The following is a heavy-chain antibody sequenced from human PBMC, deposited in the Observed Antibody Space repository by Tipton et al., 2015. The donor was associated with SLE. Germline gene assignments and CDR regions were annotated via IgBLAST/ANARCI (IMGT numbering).Heavy chain of an antibody. V-gene: IGHV4-38-2*02. CDR1: GYSINSGYY. CDR3: ARETGTYYSTWFDS. D-gene: IGHD1-26*01. J-gene: IGHJ5*01. Sequence: TLSLTCAVSGYSINSGYYWGWVRQSPGKGLECIGSGYHSGTTYYNPSLKSRVSISVDVSRNQFSLTLNSVTAADTATYSCARETGTYYSTWFDSWGQGTLVTVSS. CDR2: GYHSGTT.